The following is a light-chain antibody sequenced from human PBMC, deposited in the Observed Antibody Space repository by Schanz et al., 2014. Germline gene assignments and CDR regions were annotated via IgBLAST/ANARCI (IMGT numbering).Light chain of an antibody. CDR2: EDT. Sequence: QSALTQPASVSGSPGQSITISCTGTSSDVETYSFISWYQHHPGKAPKLMIYEDTKRPSGVSSRFSGSKSGNTASLTISRLQAEDEADYSCSSYALSTTFVIFGGGTKLTVL. CDR1: SSDVETYSF. J-gene: IGLJ2*01. CDR3: SSYALSTTFVI. V-gene: IGLV2-23*01.